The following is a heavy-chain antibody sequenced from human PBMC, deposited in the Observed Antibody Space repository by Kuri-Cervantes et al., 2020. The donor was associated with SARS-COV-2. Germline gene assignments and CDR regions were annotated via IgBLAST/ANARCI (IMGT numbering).Heavy chain of an antibody. CDR3: ARVGRYSYGFDY. V-gene: IGHV3-74*01. CDR1: GFTFSSYW. Sequence: GESLKISCAASGFTFSSYWMHWVRRAPGKGLVWVSRINSDGSSTSYADSVKGRFTISRDNAKNTLYLQMNSLRAEDTAVYYCARVGRYSYGFDYWGQGTLVTVSS. J-gene: IGHJ4*02. D-gene: IGHD5-18*01. CDR2: INSDGSST.